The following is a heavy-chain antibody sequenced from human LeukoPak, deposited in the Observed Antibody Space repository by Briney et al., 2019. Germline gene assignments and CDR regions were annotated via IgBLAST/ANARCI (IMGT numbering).Heavy chain of an antibody. CDR2: ISSSSSYI. V-gene: IGHV3-21*01. D-gene: IGHD3-10*01. CDR3: ARARDYYGSGSYYNFDY. Sequence: GGSLRLSCAASGFTFSSYSVNWVRQAPGKGLEWVSSISSSSSYIYYADSVKGRFTISRDNAKNSLYLQMNSLRAEDTAVYYCARARDYYGSGSYYNFDYWGQGTLVTVSS. CDR1: GFTFSSYS. J-gene: IGHJ4*02.